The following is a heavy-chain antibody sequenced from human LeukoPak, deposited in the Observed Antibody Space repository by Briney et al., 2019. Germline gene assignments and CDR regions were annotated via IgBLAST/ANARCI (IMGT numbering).Heavy chain of an antibody. CDR1: GSTFSSYA. CDR3: ARDTRSVVVVPASPFDY. J-gene: IGHJ4*02. Sequence: GRSLRLSCAASGSTFSSYAMHWVRQAPGKGLEWVAAISYDGSNKDYADSVKGRFTISRDNSKNTLYLQMNSLRAEDTAVYYCARDTRSVVVVPASPFDYWGQGTLVTVSS. D-gene: IGHD2-2*01. CDR2: ISYDGSNK. V-gene: IGHV3-30-3*01.